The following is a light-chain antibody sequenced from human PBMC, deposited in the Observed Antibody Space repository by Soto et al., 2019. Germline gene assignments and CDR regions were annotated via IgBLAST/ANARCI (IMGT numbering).Light chain of an antibody. CDR1: QSIGRF. CDR2: VAS. Sequence: DIQMTQSPSSLSASVGDRVTITCRASQSIGRFLNWHQQKPGKAPNVLINVASTLRSGVPSRFSGSGSGTDFNLTINSLQPEDFATYFCQQSFTTPLTFGGGTEVEIK. V-gene: IGKV1-39*01. CDR3: QQSFTTPLT. J-gene: IGKJ4*01.